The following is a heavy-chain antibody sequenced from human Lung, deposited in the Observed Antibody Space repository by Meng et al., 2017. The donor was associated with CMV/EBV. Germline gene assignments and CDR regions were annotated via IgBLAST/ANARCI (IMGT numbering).Heavy chain of an antibody. CDR1: GYSFTSYW. V-gene: IGHV5-51*01. CDR2: IYPGDSDT. CDR3: ARPGTYSSGWYAY. D-gene: IGHD6-19*01. Sequence: GEXXKISCKGSGYSFTSYWIGWVRQMPGKGLEWMGIIYPGDSDTRYSPSFQGQVTISADKSISTAYLQWSSLKASDTAMYYCARPGTYSSGWYAYWGQGTXVPVSS. J-gene: IGHJ4*02.